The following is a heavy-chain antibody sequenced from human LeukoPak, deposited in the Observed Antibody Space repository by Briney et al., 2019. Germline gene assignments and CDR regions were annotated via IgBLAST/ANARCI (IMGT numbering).Heavy chain of an antibody. D-gene: IGHD4-17*01. V-gene: IGHV4-38-2*02. CDR3: ARHGEYGDYVRRLFDY. CDR2: IYHSGST. J-gene: IGHJ4*02. CDR1: GYSISSGYY. Sequence: SETLSLTCTVSGYSISSGYYWGWIRQPPGKGLEWIGSIYHSGSTYYNPSLKSRVTISVDTSKNQFPLKLSSVTAADTAVYYCARHGEYGDYVRRLFDYWDQGTLVTVSS.